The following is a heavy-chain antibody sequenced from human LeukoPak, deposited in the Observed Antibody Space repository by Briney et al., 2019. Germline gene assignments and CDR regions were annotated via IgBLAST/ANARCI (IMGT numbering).Heavy chain of an antibody. V-gene: IGHV3-21*01. Sequence: GGSLRLSCAASGFTFSSYSMNWVRQAPGKGLEWVSSFSSRSGSIYYADSVKGRFTISRDNAKNSLYLQMNGLRAEDTAVYYCARGSNCDSWGQGTLVTVSS. CDR2: FSSRSGSI. J-gene: IGHJ4*02. CDR3: ARGSNCDS. D-gene: IGHD4-11*01. CDR1: GFTFSSYS.